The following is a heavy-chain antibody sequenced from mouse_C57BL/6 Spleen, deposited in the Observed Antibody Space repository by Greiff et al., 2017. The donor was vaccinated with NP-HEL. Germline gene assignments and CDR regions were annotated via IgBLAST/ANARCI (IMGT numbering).Heavy chain of an antibody. D-gene: IGHD1-1*01. CDR2: IYPGDGDT. J-gene: IGHJ2*01. V-gene: IGHV1-82*01. CDR3: ARPYYYGSSFFDH. CDR1: GYAFSSSW. Sequence: QVQLQQSGPELVKPGASVKISCKASGYAFSSSWMNWVKQRPGKGLEWIGRIYPGDGDTNYNGKFKGKATLTADKSSSTAYMQLSSLTSEDSAVYFCARPYYYGSSFFDHWGQGTTLTVSS.